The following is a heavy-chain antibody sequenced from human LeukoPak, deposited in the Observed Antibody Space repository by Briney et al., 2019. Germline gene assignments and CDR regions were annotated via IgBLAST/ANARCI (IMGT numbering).Heavy chain of an antibody. V-gene: IGHV3-30*18. CDR1: GFTLSSYS. CDR3: AKDLSNWNDVTTPDY. J-gene: IGHJ4*02. Sequence: PGGSLRLSCAASGFTLSSYSMHWVRPAPRKGVEWVAFISFDGINKYYGASVKGRFTVSRDNSKNTLYLQMNSLRAEDTAVYYCAKDLSNWNDVTTPDYWGQGTLVTVSS. D-gene: IGHD1-1*01. CDR2: ISFDGINK.